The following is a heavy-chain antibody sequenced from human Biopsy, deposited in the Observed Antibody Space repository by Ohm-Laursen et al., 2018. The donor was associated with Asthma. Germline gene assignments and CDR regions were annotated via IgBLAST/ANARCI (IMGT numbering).Heavy chain of an antibody. J-gene: IGHJ3*02. V-gene: IGHV3-30*03. CDR1: VFVFSQSG. Sequence: SLRLSCAASVFVFSQSGMHWVRQAPGKGLEWVALISSDGHNKYYKDSVKGRFTISRDNSKLRLYLEINSLRVEDSAVYYCARESGQDSGGTGAFDRWGQGIMVAVSS. CDR3: ARESGQDSGGTGAFDR. D-gene: IGHD4-23*01. CDR2: ISSDGHNK.